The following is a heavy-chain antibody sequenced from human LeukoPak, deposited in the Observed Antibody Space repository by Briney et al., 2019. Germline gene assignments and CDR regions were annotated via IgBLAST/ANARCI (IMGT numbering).Heavy chain of an antibody. CDR3: AKDGITTWGYFDY. Sequence: PGGSLRLSCAASGFTFSSYDIHWVRQAPGKGLEWVSGISGSGGSTYYADSVKGRFTISRDNSKNTLYLQMNSLRAEDTAVYYCAKDGITTWGYFDYWGQGTLVTVSS. V-gene: IGHV3-23*01. CDR1: GFTFSSYD. CDR2: ISGSGGST. J-gene: IGHJ4*02. D-gene: IGHD1-14*01.